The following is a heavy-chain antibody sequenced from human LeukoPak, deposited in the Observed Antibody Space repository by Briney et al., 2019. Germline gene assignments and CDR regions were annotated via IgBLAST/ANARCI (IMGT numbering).Heavy chain of an antibody. J-gene: IGHJ5*02. CDR2: ISAYNGNT. V-gene: IGHV1-18*01. CDR3: ARVELRWSWQLLFGKKNWFDP. CDR1: GYTFTSYG. Sequence: ASVKVSCKASGYTFTSYGIIWVRQAPGQGLEYMGWISAYNGNTHYARKFQGRVTMSTDTATSTAYMELRSLTSDDTAVYYCARVELRWSWQLLFGKKNWFDPWGQGTLVTVSS. D-gene: IGHD3-10*01.